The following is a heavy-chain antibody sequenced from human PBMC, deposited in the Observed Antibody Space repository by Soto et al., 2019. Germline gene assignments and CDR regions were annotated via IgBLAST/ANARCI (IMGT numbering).Heavy chain of an antibody. CDR1: GFTFSSYA. CDR3: AKRTVGWYFDL. V-gene: IGHV3-23*01. D-gene: IGHD4-17*01. J-gene: IGHJ2*01. Sequence: EVQLLESGGGLVRPGGSLRLSCAASGFTFSSYAMSWVRQAPGKGLEWVSAISGSGGSTYYADSVRGRLTISRDNSKNTLYLQMNSLRAEDTAVYYCAKRTVGWYFDLWGRGTLVTVSS. CDR2: ISGSGGST.